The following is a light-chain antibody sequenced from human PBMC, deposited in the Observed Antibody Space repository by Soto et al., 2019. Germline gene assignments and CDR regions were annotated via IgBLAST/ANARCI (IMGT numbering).Light chain of an antibody. CDR1: ESISAY. V-gene: IGKV3-11*01. Sequence: EIVLTQSPVTLSLSPGERATLSCRASESISAYLAWYQQKPGQAPRLLIYDASNRATGIPARFSGSGSGTDFTLTISSLEPEDVAVYYCQKRSSRPGTFGQGTKVEIK. CDR2: DAS. J-gene: IGKJ1*01. CDR3: QKRSSRPGT.